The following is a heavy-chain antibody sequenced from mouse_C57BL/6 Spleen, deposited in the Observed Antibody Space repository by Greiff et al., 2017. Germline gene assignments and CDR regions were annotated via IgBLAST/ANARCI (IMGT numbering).Heavy chain of an antibody. CDR1: GYTFTSYW. CDR2: IDPSDSYT. CDR3: ARGGRGFAY. V-gene: IGHV1-69*01. J-gene: IGHJ3*01. Sequence: QVQLKQPGAELGMPGASVKLSCKASGYTFTSYWMHWVKQRPGQGLEWIGEIDPSDSYTNYNQKFKGKSTLTVDKSSSTAYMQLSSLTSEDSAVYYCARGGRGFAYWGQGTLVTVSA. D-gene: IGHD3-3*01.